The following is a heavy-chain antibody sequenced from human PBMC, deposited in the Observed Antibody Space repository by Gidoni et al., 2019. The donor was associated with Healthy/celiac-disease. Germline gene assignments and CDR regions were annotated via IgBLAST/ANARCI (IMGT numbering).Heavy chain of an antibody. Sequence: QLQLQESGPGLVKPSETLSLTCTVSGCSISSSSYYWGWIRPPPGKGLEWIGSIYYSGSTYYNPSLKSRVTISVDTSKNQFSLKLSSVTAADTAVYYCARQPIMITFGGELGNWFDPWGQGTLVTVSS. CDR2: IYYSGST. CDR3: ARQPIMITFGGELGNWFDP. J-gene: IGHJ5*02. CDR1: GCSISSSSYY. D-gene: IGHD3-16*01. V-gene: IGHV4-39*07.